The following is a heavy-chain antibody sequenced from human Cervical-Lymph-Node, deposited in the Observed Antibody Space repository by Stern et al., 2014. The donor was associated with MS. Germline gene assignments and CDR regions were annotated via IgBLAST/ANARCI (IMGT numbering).Heavy chain of an antibody. V-gene: IGHV1-18*01. Sequence: QVQLVESGAEVKKPGASVKVSCKSSGYTFTNYGISWVRKAPGQGLEWMGWISGYNDNTNYVEKFQGRVTMTTDTSTNTAYMELRSLRSDDTAVYYCARDPRVAVAGTGGGFDPWGQGTLVTVSS. CDR1: GYTFTNYG. CDR2: ISGYNDNT. D-gene: IGHD6-19*01. J-gene: IGHJ5*02. CDR3: ARDPRVAVAGTGGGFDP.